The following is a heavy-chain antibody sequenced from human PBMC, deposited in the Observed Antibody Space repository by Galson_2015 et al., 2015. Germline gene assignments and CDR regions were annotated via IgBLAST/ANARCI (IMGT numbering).Heavy chain of an antibody. V-gene: IGHV4-61*01. Sequence: SETLSLTCTVSGGSVSSGSYYWSWIRQPPGKGLEWIGYIYYSGSTNYNPSLKSRVTISVDTSKNQFSLKLSSVTAADTAVYYCARDLPYCSSTSCYPGWFDPWGQGTLVTVSS. J-gene: IGHJ5*02. CDR3: ARDLPYCSSTSCYPGWFDP. CDR2: IYYSGST. D-gene: IGHD2-2*01. CDR1: GGSVSSGSYY.